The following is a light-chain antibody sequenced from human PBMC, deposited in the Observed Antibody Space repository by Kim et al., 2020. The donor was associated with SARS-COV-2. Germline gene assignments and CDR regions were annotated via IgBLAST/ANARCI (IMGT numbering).Light chain of an antibody. CDR1: QSVSSN. CDR2: GAS. V-gene: IGKV3-15*01. Sequence: PGERATLSSRASQSVSSNLAWYQQKGGQAPRLLIYGASTRATGVPARFSGSGSGTEFTLTISSLQSEDFAVYYCQQYNDWPPGDTFGQGTKLEI. CDR3: QQYNDWPPGDT. J-gene: IGKJ2*01.